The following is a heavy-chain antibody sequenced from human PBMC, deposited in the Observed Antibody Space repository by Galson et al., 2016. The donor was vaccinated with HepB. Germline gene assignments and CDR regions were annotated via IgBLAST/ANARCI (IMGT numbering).Heavy chain of an antibody. CDR3: ARSLLGYCSSTRCHGAWFDP. J-gene: IGHJ5*02. Sequence: SETLSLTCTVSGGSISSYYWSWIRQPPGKGLEWIGYIYYSGSTNYNPSLKSRVTISVDTSKNQFSLQLSSVTAADTAVYYCARSLLGYCSSTRCHGAWFDPWGQGTLVTVSS. V-gene: IGHV4-59*01. CDR2: IYYSGST. CDR1: GGSISSYY. D-gene: IGHD2-2*01.